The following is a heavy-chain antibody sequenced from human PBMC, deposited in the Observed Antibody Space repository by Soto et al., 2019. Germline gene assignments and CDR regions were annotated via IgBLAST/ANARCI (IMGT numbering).Heavy chain of an antibody. CDR1: GGSISSYY. Sequence: SETLSLTCTVSGGSISSYYWSWIRQSPGKGLEWIGYTHDSGSTNYNPSLKSRVTMSVDTSKNPFSLKLSSVTAADTAVYYCARHSYCSSICWFDPWGQGTMVTGSS. V-gene: IGHV4-59*08. CDR3: ARHSYCSSICWFDP. CDR2: THDSGST. J-gene: IGHJ5*02. D-gene: IGHD2-2*01.